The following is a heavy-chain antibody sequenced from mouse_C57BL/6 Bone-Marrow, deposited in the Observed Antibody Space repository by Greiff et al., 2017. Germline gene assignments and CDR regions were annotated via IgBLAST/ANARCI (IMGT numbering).Heavy chain of an antibody. D-gene: IGHD1-1*01. J-gene: IGHJ4*01. CDR2: IYPRSGNT. CDR3: ARRGSVVTPSYYAMDY. V-gene: IGHV1-81*01. Sequence: VQLQQSVAELARPGASVKLSCKASGYTFTSYGISWVKQRTGQGLEWIGEIYPRSGNTYYNEKFKGKATLTADKSSSTAYMELRSLTSEDSAVYFCARRGSVVTPSYYAMDYWGQGTSVTVSS. CDR1: GYTFTSYG.